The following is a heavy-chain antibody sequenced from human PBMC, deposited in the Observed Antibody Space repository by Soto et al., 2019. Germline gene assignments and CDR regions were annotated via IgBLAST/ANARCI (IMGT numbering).Heavy chain of an antibody. CDR2: ISSSSSYI. CDR1: GFTFSSYS. J-gene: IGHJ4*02. Sequence: PGGSLSLSCAASGFTFSSYSMNWVRQAPGKGLGWVSSISSSSSYIYYADSVKGRFTISRDNAKNALYLQMNHLRAEDTSVYYWARDGALYDILNGYQIDYWGQGTLVTVSS. D-gene: IGHD3-9*01. V-gene: IGHV3-21*01. CDR3: ARDGALYDILNGYQIDY.